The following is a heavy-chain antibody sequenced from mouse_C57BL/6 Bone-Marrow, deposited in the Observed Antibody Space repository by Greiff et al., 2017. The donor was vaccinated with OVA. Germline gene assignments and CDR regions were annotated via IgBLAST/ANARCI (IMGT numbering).Heavy chain of an antibody. CDR2: IRNKANNHAT. CDR3: TRTVVGEDWFAY. J-gene: IGHJ3*01. Sequence: DVKLVESGGGLVQPGGSMKLSCAASGFTFSDAWMDWVRQSPEKGLEWVAEIRNKANNHATYYAESVKGRFTISRDDSKSSVYLQMNSLRAEDTGIYDCTRTVVGEDWFAYWGQGTLVTVSA. V-gene: IGHV6-6*01. CDR1: GFTFSDAW. D-gene: IGHD1-1*01.